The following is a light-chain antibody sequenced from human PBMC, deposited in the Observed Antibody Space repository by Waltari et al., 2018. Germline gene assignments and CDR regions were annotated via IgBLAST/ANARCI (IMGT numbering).Light chain of an antibody. Sequence: QSALTQPASVSGSPGQSITISCTGTSRDIGGYNHVPWYQQHPGKAPKFMIYEVSNRPSGVSNRFSGSKSGNTASLTISGLQAEDEADYYCSSYTSSTTLVVFGGGTKLTVL. CDR1: SRDIGGYNH. CDR2: EVS. CDR3: SSYTSSTTLVV. V-gene: IGLV2-14*01. J-gene: IGLJ2*01.